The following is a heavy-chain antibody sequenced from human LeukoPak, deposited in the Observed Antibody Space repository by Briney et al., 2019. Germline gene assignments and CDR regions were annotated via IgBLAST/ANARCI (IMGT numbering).Heavy chain of an antibody. Sequence: GGSLRLSCAPSGYTFSDSWMHWVRHAPGKGLVSVSRINSDGSYTNYAHSVKGGFIISRDNAKNTVNLQMNTLRLEDTAVYYCATGGAMDVWGQGTTVTVSS. J-gene: IGHJ6*02. CDR3: ATGGAMDV. CDR1: GYTFSDSW. CDR2: INSDGSYT. V-gene: IGHV3-74*01.